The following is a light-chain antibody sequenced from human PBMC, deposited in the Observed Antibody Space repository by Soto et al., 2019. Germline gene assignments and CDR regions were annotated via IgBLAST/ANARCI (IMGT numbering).Light chain of an antibody. CDR1: QLVSSSL. CDR3: QNYGNSPWT. J-gene: IGKJ1*01. CDR2: GAS. V-gene: IGKV3-20*01. Sequence: EIVLTHSPGTPSLSPVEISTLSCRASQLVSSSLLAWYQQKPGQAPRLLIYGASNRATGIPDRFSGSGSETDFTLTISGLEPEDFAVYYCQNYGNSPWTFGQGTKVDI.